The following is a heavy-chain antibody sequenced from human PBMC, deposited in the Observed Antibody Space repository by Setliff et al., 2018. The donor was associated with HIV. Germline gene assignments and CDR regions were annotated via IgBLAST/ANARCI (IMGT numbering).Heavy chain of an antibody. J-gene: IGHJ4*02. CDR1: GGSSSGYY. CDR2: INHSGST. D-gene: IGHD5-12*01. Sequence: PSETLSLTCAVYGGSSSGYYWSWIRQPPGKGLEWIGEINHSGSTNYNPSLKSRVTISVDTSKNQFSLKLSSVTAADTAVYYCARGPRWLQLTERRFDYWGQGTLVTVSS. V-gene: IGHV4-34*01. CDR3: ARGPRWLQLTERRFDY.